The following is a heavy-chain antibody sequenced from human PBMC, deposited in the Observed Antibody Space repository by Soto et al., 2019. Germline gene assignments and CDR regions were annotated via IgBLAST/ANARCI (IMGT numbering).Heavy chain of an antibody. D-gene: IGHD3-3*01. CDR1: GGSFGNSA. CDR3: ATGVIWIGYFTVDS. J-gene: IGHJ4*02. CDR2: FIPVYRTL. Sequence: QVQLVQSGAEVKKPGSSVKVSCKASGGSFGNSAIHWVRQTPGQGLEWLGGFIPVYRTLNYAQKFQGRVTITADESTGTAYMTLSSLVSDDTAVYYCATGVIWIGYFTVDSWGQGTRVTVSS. V-gene: IGHV1-69*01.